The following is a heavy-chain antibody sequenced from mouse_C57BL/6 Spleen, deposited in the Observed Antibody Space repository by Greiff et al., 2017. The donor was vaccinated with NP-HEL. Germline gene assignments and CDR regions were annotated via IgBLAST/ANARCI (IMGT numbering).Heavy chain of an antibody. D-gene: IGHD1-1*01. Sequence: QVQLQQPGAELVKPGASVKMSCKASGYTFTSYWITWVKQRPGQGLEWIGDIYPGSGSTNYNEKFKSKATLTVDTSSSTAYMQLSSLTSEDSAVYYCARQRDYYGSSYSAWFAYWGQGTLVTVSA. V-gene: IGHV1-55*01. J-gene: IGHJ3*01. CDR1: GYTFTSYW. CDR3: ARQRDYYGSSYSAWFAY. CDR2: IYPGSGST.